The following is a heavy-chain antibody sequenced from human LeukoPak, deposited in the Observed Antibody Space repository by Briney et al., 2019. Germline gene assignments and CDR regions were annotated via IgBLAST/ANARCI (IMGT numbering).Heavy chain of an antibody. D-gene: IGHD4-17*01. CDR1: GGSISSYY. Sequence: PSETLSLTCTVSGGSISSYYWSWIRQPPGKGLEWIGYIYYSGSTNYNPSLKRRVTISVDTSKNQFSLKLSSVTAADTAVYYCARELKHGRYNWFDPWGQGTLVTVSS. CDR2: IYYSGST. V-gene: IGHV4-59*01. J-gene: IGHJ5*02. CDR3: ARELKHGRYNWFDP.